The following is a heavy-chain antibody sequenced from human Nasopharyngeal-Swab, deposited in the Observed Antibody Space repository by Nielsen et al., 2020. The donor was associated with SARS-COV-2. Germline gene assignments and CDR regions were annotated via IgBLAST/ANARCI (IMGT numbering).Heavy chain of an antibody. Sequence: ASVKVSCKASGGTFSSYAISWVRQAPGQGLEWMGWISAYNGNTNYAQKLQGRVTMTTDTSTSTAYMELRSLRSDDTAVYYCAIGDVVVPAAISQGQDAFDIWGQGTMVTVSS. V-gene: IGHV1-18*01. D-gene: IGHD2-2*02. CDR2: ISAYNGNT. CDR1: GGTFSSYA. CDR3: AIGDVVVPAAISQGQDAFDI. J-gene: IGHJ3*02.